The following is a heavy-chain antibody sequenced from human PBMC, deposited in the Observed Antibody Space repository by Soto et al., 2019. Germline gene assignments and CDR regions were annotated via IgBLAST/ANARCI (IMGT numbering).Heavy chain of an antibody. CDR1: GGSISSYY. D-gene: IGHD2-15*01. Sequence: QVQLQESGPGLVKPSETLSLTCTVSGGSISSYYWSWIRQPPGKGLEWIGYIYYSGSTNYNPSLKNRLTTSVNTPRNQFPLKLSSVTAADTAVYYCARRYGGNLDYWGQGTLVTVSS. J-gene: IGHJ4*02. CDR2: IYYSGST. V-gene: IGHV4-59*08. CDR3: ARRYGGNLDY.